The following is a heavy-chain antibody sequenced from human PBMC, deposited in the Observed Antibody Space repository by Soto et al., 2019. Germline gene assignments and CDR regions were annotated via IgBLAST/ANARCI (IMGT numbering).Heavy chain of an antibody. CDR2: IYYNRST. V-gene: IGHV4-59*08. CDR3: ARQSNSGYDWGY. Sequence: SETLSLTCTVSGGSISSYYWSWIRQPPGKGMERNGYIYYNRSTNYNPSLKSRVSISVDTSKNQFCLKLSSVTAADTAVYYCARQSNSGYDWGYWGQGTQVTV. CDR1: GGSISSYY. J-gene: IGHJ4*02. D-gene: IGHD5-12*01.